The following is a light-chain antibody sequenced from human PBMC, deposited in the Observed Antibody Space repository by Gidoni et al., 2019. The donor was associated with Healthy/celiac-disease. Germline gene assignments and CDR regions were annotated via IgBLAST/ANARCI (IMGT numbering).Light chain of an antibody. CDR1: QSVSSY. Sequence: DIVLPQSPATLSFSPGERATLSCRASQSVSSYLAWYQQKPGQAPRLLIYDASNRATGIPARFSGSGSGTDFTLTISSLEPEDFAVYYCQQRSNWPPITFGQGTRLEIK. CDR2: DAS. CDR3: QQRSNWPPIT. V-gene: IGKV3-11*01. J-gene: IGKJ5*01.